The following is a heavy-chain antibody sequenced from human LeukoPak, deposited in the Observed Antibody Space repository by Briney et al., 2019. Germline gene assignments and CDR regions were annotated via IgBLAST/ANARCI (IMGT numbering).Heavy chain of an antibody. Sequence: ASVKVSCKASGYTFTSYDINWVRQATGQGLEWMGWMNPNSGNTGYAQKFQGRVTMTRNTSISTAYMELSSLRSEDTAVYYCARGLSRKFLTGPSSWFDPWGQGTLVTVSS. V-gene: IGHV1-8*01. D-gene: IGHD3-9*01. CDR2: MNPNSGNT. J-gene: IGHJ5*02. CDR3: ARGLSRKFLTGPSSWFDP. CDR1: GYTFTSYD.